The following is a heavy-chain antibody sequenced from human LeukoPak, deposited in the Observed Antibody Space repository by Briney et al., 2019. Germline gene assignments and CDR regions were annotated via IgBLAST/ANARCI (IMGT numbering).Heavy chain of an antibody. CDR1: GYSISSGYY. V-gene: IGHV4-38-2*02. J-gene: IGHJ3*02. D-gene: IGHD2-2*01. Sequence: PSETLSLTCTVSGYSISSGYYWGWIRQPPGKGLEWIGSIYYSGSTYYNPSLKSRVTISVDTSKNQFSLKLSSVTAADTAVYYCARVGGYCSSTSCRPGAFDIWGQGTMVTGSS. CDR2: IYYSGST. CDR3: ARVGGYCSSTSCRPGAFDI.